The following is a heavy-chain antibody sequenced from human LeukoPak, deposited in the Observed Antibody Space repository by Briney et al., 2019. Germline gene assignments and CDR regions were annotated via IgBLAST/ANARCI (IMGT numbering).Heavy chain of an antibody. V-gene: IGHV1-69*05. CDR2: IIPIFGTA. J-gene: IGHJ4*02. CDR3: ASPEVGATTLPVGFDY. CDR1: GGTFSSYA. D-gene: IGHD1-26*01. Sequence: SVKVSCKASGGTFSSYAISWVRQAPGQGLEWMGGIIPIFGTANYAQKFQGRVTITTDESTGTAYMELSSLRSEDTAVYYCASPEVGATTLPVGFDYWGQGTLVTVSS.